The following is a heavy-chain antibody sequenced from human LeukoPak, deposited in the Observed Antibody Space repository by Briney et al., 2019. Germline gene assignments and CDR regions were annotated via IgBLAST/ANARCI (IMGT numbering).Heavy chain of an antibody. CDR2: IYYSGST. D-gene: IGHD5-18*01. CDR1: GGSISSSSYY. V-gene: IGHV4-39*07. Sequence: SETLSLTCTVSGGSISSSSYYWGWIRQPPGKGLEWIGSIYYSGSTYYNPSLKSRVTISVDTSKNQFSLKLSSVTAADTAVYYCVRTHTQTAMVEPLDYWGQGTLVTVSS. J-gene: IGHJ4*02. CDR3: VRTHTQTAMVEPLDY.